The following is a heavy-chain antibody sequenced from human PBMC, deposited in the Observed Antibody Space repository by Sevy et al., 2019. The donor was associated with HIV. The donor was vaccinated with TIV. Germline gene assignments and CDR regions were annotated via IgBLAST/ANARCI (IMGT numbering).Heavy chain of an antibody. Sequence: GGSLRLSCAASGFSFSSYGMHWVRQAPGKGLEWMSYIQYDGSNKDYADSVKGRFTISRDNSKNTLYLQMNSLRVEDTVVFYCVKEGGGGGGDHWVQGTLVTVSS. V-gene: IGHV3-30*02. CDR2: IQYDGSNK. D-gene: IGHD3-16*01. J-gene: IGHJ4*02. CDR3: VKEGGGGGGDH. CDR1: GFSFSSYG.